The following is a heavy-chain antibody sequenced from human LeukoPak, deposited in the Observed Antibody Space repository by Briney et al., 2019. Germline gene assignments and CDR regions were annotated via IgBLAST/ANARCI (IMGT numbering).Heavy chain of an antibody. J-gene: IGHJ6*03. CDR1: GYTFTSYD. CDR2: MNPNSGNT. V-gene: IGHV1-8*01. CDR3: ARGDWEVIITQYYMDV. Sequence: ASVKVSCKASGYTFTSYDINWVRQATGQGLEWMGWMNPNSGNTGYAQKFQGRVTTTRNTSISTAYMELSSLRSEDTAVYYCARGDWEVIITQYYMDVWGKGTTVTVSS. D-gene: IGHD3-3*01.